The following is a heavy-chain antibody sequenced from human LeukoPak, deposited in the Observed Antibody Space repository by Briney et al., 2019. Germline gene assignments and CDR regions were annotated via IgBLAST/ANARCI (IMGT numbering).Heavy chain of an antibody. D-gene: IGHD2-2*01. V-gene: IGHV1-69*05. CDR2: IIPIFGTA. Sequence: SVKVSCKASGGTFSSYAISWVRQAPGQGLEWMGGIIPIFGTANYSQKFQGRVTITTDESTSTAYMELSSLRSEDTAAYYCARSAWCSSTSCYQMSGYYYYYMDVWGKGTTVTVSS. J-gene: IGHJ6*03. CDR1: GGTFSSYA. CDR3: ARSAWCSSTSCYQMSGYYYYYMDV.